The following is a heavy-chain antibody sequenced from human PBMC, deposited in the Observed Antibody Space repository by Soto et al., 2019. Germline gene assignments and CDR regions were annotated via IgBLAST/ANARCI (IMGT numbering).Heavy chain of an antibody. CDR2: ISSSSGHI. D-gene: IGHD1-26*01. CDR1: GFTFSSYS. V-gene: IGHV3-21*01. CDR3: TRHWLATREFDY. J-gene: IGHJ4*02. Sequence: GGPLRLSCAASGFTFSSYSMNWVRQAPGKGLEWVSSISSSSGHIYYADSLKGRFTISRDNAKNSLYLQMNSLRAEDTAVYYCTRHWLATREFDYWGQGTLVTVSS.